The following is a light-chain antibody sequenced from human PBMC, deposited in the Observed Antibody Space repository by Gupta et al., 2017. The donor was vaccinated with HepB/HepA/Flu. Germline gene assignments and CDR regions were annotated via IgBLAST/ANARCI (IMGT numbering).Light chain of an antibody. CDR3: STWDSSLRGYV. Sequence: QAGLTQPPSVSKGLRQTATPTCTGDNHGVDWLQQHQGHPPILLFFRNNSRPSGISERFSASRSGNTASLTISGLQPEDEADYYCSTWDSSLRGYVFGTGTKVTVL. CDR2: RNN. V-gene: IGLV10-54*04. CDR1: NHG. J-gene: IGLJ1*01.